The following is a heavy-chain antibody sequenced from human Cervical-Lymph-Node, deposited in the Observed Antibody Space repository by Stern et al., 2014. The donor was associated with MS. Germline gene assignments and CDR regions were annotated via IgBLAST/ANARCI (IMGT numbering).Heavy chain of an antibody. V-gene: IGHV4-30-4*01. Sequence: QVQLQESGPGLVKPSQTLSLTCAVTGGSISSAEYYWSWIRPSPGKGLEWIGYIHYSGTTYYNPSLKSRVTISVDTSKNQFSLKLRSVTAADTAVYYCSRDADGYSLVFGYWGRGTLVTVSS. J-gene: IGHJ4*02. CDR1: GGSISSAEYY. CDR2: IHYSGTT. D-gene: IGHD5-24*01. CDR3: SRDADGYSLVFGY.